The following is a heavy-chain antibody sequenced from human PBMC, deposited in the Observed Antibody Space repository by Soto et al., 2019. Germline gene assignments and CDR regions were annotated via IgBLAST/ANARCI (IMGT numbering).Heavy chain of an antibody. D-gene: IGHD6-13*01. J-gene: IGHJ4*01. CDR2: ISWNSGSI. CDR3: VTGSSWHEY. Sequence: GGSLRLSCAASGFTFDDYAMHWVRQAPGKGLEWVSGISWNSGSIGYADSVKGRFTISRDNAKNSLYLQMNSLRADDTAVYYCVTGSSWHEYWGHGTLVTVSS. CDR1: GFTFDDYA. V-gene: IGHV3-9*01.